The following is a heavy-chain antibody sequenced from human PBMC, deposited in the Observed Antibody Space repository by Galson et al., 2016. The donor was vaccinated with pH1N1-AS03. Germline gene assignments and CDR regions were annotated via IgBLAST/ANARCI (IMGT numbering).Heavy chain of an antibody. J-gene: IGHJ3*02. CDR3: IKEGNRLQSRRSDAFDI. V-gene: IGHV3-64D*06. CDR1: GFTISNFG. D-gene: IGHD5-18*01. CDR2: ISDSGINT. Sequence: SLRLSCAASGFTISNFGMLWVRQAPGKGLEYVSGISDSGINTYYADPVKARFTISRDKSKNTAYLQMSSLRTEDTAVYYCIKEGNRLQSRRSDAFDIWGRGTMVTVSS.